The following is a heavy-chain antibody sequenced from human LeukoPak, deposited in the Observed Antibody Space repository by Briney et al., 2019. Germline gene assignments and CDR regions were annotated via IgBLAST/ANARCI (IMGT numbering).Heavy chain of an antibody. Sequence: ASVKVSCKASGYAFTGYYMHWVRQAPGQGLEWMGWINPNSGGTNYAQKFQGRVTMTRDTSISTAYMELSRLRSDDTAVYYCARDGVTHRIHPLDYWGQGTLVTVSS. CDR2: INPNSGGT. D-gene: IGHD1-14*01. CDR3: ARDGVTHRIHPLDY. V-gene: IGHV1-2*02. CDR1: GYAFTGYY. J-gene: IGHJ4*02.